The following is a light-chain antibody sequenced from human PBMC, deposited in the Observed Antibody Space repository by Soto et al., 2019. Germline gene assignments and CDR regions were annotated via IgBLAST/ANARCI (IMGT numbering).Light chain of an antibody. V-gene: IGKV3-15*01. CDR3: QHYNTWPRT. CDR2: GAS. Sequence: EIVMTQSPATLSVSPGERATLSCRASQSVSSNLAWYQQKPGQAPRLLIYGASTRATGIPARFSGSGSGTEFTLTISHLQSEDFAVYYCQHYNTWPRTFGQGTKVEIK. J-gene: IGKJ1*01. CDR1: QSVSSN.